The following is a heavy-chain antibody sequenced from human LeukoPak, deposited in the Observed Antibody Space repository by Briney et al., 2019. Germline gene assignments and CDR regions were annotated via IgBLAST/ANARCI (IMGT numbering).Heavy chain of an antibody. J-gene: IGHJ3*01. CDR2: IYRSGRT. CDR1: GYSISSGYY. V-gene: IGHV4-38-2*01. D-gene: IGHD2-15*01. CDR3: ARILGAYCSGGSCPNAFDF. Sequence: SETLSLTCAVSGYSISSGYYWGWIRQPPGKGLEWIGNIYRSGRTYYNPSLKSRVTISVDTSKNQFSLKLISVTAADTAVYYCARILGAYCSGGSCPNAFDFWGQGTMVTVSS.